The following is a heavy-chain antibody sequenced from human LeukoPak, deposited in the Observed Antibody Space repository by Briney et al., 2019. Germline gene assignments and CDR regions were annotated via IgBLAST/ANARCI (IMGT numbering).Heavy chain of an antibody. V-gene: IGHV3-7*01. CDR1: AFIFSGHW. CDR3: TRDFDFSSAI. Sequence: GGSLRLSCEGSAFIFSGHWMNWVRQTPGKGLEWVASIKEDGSERQYVDSVKGRFSISRDNTKGSLFLQLNSLRAEDTAVYYCTRDFDFSSAIWGQGTLVTVSS. J-gene: IGHJ4*02. D-gene: IGHD3-3*01. CDR2: IKEDGSER.